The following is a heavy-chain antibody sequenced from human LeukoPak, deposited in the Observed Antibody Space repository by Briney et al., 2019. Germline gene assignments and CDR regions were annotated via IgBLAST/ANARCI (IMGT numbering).Heavy chain of an antibody. V-gene: IGHV1-18*04. CDR2: ITAYNDNR. Sequence: ASVKVSCKASGYTFTGYYMHWVRQAPGQGLEWMGWITAYNDNRNYAQKFRGRVSMTTDTPTSTAYLELRSLDFDDTAVYYCARGDGTTGTTQDVAYDNWGQGTLVTVSS. CDR1: GYTFTGYY. D-gene: IGHD1-1*01. J-gene: IGHJ4*02. CDR3: ARGDGTTGTTQDVAYDN.